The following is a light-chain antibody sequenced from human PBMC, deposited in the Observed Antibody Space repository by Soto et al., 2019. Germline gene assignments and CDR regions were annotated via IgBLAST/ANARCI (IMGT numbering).Light chain of an antibody. J-gene: IGKJ1*01. Sequence: EMVLTQSPGTLSLSPGERPTVSCSPSQCVSSNYLAWSQQRHGQAPRLLIYGASSRATGVPDRFSGSGSGTDFTLTISRLEPEDFAVYYCHQYGTYPPTFGQGTKVDIK. CDR2: GAS. CDR1: QCVSSNY. V-gene: IGKV3-20*01. CDR3: HQYGTYPPT.